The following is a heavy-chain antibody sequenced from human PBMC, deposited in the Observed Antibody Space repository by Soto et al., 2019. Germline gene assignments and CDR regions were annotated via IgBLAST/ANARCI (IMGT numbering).Heavy chain of an antibody. Sequence: SVKVSCKASGGTFSSYAISWVRQAPGQGLEWMEGIIPIFGTANYAQKFQGRVTITADESTSTAYMELSSLRSEDTAVYYCARVQAAASTGYYNGMDVWGQGTTVTVSS. J-gene: IGHJ6*02. D-gene: IGHD6-13*01. CDR2: IIPIFGTA. CDR1: GGTFSSYA. CDR3: ARVQAAASTGYYNGMDV. V-gene: IGHV1-69*13.